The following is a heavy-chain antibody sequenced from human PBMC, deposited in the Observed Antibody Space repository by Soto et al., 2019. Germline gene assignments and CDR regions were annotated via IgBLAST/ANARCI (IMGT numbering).Heavy chain of an antibody. V-gene: IGHV4-30-4*01. CDR3: ARASITMVRGVVFDY. J-gene: IGHJ4*02. D-gene: IGHD3-10*01. CDR1: GGSISSGDYY. Sequence: QVQLQESGPGLVKPSQTLSLTCTVSGGSISSGDYYWSWIRQPPGKGLEWIGYIYYSGSTYYNPSLKSRVTISVDTSKNQFSLKLSSVTAADTAVYYCARASITMVRGVVFDYWGRGTLVTVSS. CDR2: IYYSGST.